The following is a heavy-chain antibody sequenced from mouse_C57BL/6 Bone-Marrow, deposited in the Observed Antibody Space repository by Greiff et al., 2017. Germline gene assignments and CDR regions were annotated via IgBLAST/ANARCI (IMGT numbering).Heavy chain of an antibody. CDR3: AKSNLDPYYYAMDY. CDR2: IWSGGST. CDR1: GFSLTSYG. Sequence: VQLKESGPGLVQPSQSLSITCTVSGFSLTSYGVHWVRQSPGKGLEWLGVIWSGGSTDNNAAFMSSLSITKDNSKSQVFFKMNSLQADDTAIYYCAKSNLDPYYYAMDYWGQGTSVTVSS. J-gene: IGHJ4*01. D-gene: IGHD4-1*01. V-gene: IGHV2-5*01.